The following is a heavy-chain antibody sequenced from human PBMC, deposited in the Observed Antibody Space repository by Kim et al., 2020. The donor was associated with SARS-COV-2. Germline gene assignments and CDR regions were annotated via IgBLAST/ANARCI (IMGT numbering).Heavy chain of an antibody. V-gene: IGHV3-30*04. CDR3: ARNTNEYNWNNHYYYYYG. J-gene: IGHJ6*01. D-gene: IGHD1-20*01. CDR2: ISYDGSNK. Sequence: GGSLRLSCAASGFTFSSYAMHWVRQAPGKGLEWVAVISYDGSNKYYVDSVKGRFTISRDNSKNTLYLQMNSLRAEDTAVYYCARNTNEYNWNNHYYYYYG. CDR1: GFTFSSYA.